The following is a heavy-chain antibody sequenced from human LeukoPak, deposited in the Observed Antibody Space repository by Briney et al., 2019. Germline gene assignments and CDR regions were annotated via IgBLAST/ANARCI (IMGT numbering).Heavy chain of an antibody. D-gene: IGHD3-16*01. V-gene: IGHV3-73*01. Sequence: PGGSLRLSCAASGFTFSGSGMHWVRQASGKGLEWVGRIRSKANNYATAYAASVKGRFTTSRDDSKNTAYLQMNSLKTEDTAVYYCTMLGDYWGQGTLVTVSS. J-gene: IGHJ4*02. CDR2: IRSKANNYAT. CDR3: TMLGDY. CDR1: GFTFSGSG.